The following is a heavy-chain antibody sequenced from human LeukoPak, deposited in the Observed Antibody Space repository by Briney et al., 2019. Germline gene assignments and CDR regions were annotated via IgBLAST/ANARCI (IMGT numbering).Heavy chain of an antibody. CDR2: IYPGDSDT. V-gene: IGHV5-51*01. Sequence: GESLKISCKGSGYTFTSYWIGWVRQMPGKGLEWMGIIYPGDSDTRYSPSFQGQVTISADKSISTAYLQWSSLKASDTAMYYCASTRLPYGSGSYYKAAFDIWGQGTMVTVSS. D-gene: IGHD3-10*01. CDR3: ASTRLPYGSGSYYKAAFDI. CDR1: GYTFTSYW. J-gene: IGHJ3*02.